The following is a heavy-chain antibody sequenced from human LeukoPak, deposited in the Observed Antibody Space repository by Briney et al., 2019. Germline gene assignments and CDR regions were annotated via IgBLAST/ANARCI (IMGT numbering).Heavy chain of an antibody. CDR1: GLTFSSHW. CDR2: ITNDGSST. Sequence: GGSLRLSCAASGLTFSSHWMHWVRQAPGKGLVWVSRITNDGSSTTYADSVKGRFTISRDNSKNTLYLQMNSLRAEDTAVYYCAKWIAADYYFDYWGQGTLVTVSS. J-gene: IGHJ4*02. D-gene: IGHD6-13*01. CDR3: AKWIAADYYFDY. V-gene: IGHV3-74*01.